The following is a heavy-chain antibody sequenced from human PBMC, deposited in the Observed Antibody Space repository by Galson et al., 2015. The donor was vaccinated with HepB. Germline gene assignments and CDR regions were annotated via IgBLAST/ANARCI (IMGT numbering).Heavy chain of an antibody. Sequence: SETLSLTCTVSGGSISSYYWSWIRQPPGKGLEWIGYIYYSGSTNYNPSLKSRVTISVDTSKNQFSLKLSSVTAADTAVYYCASSRTGGGYWHFDLWGRGTLVTVSS. V-gene: IGHV4-59*01. J-gene: IGHJ2*01. D-gene: IGHD7-27*01. CDR3: ASSRTGGGYWHFDL. CDR1: GGSISSYY. CDR2: IYYSGST.